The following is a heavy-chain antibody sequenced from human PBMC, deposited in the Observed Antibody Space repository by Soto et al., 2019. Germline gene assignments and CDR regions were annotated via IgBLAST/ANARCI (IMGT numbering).Heavy chain of an antibody. V-gene: IGHV4-34*01. CDR1: GGSFSGYY. CDR2: INHSGST. CDR3: ARVDSSGYAFDY. J-gene: IGHJ4*02. D-gene: IGHD3-22*01. Sequence: SETLSLTCAVYGGSFSGYYWSWIRQPPGKGLEWIGEINHSGSTNYNPSLKSRVTISVDTSKNQFSLKLSSVTAADTAVYYCARVDSSGYAFDYWGQGTLVTVSS.